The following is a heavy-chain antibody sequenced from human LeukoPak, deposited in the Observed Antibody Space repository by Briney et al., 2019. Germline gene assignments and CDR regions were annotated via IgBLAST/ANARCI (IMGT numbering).Heavy chain of an antibody. V-gene: IGHV3-43*01. D-gene: IGHD6-6*01. CDR1: GFTFDDYT. CDR3: AEDLGYSSSSFAFDY. CDR2: ISWDGGST. Sequence: PGGSLRLSCAASGFTFDDYTMHWVRQAPGKGLEWVSLISWDGGSTYYADSVKGRFTISRDNSKNSLYLQMNSLRTEDTALYYCAEDLGYSSSSFAFDYWGQGTLVTVSS. J-gene: IGHJ4*02.